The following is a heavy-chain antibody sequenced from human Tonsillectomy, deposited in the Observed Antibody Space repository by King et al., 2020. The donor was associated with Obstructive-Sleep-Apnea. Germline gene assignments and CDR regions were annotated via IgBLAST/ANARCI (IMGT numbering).Heavy chain of an antibody. D-gene: IGHD3-22*01. V-gene: IGHV4-59*01. Sequence: QLQESGPGLVKPSETLSLTCTVSGGSISSYYWSWIRQPPGKGLEWIGYIYYSGSTNYNPSLKSRVTISVETSKNQVSLKLSSVTAADTAVYYCARGSYDSSGYYTHPFDYWGQGTLVTVSS. CDR3: ARGSYDSSGYYTHPFDY. CDR1: GGSISSYY. CDR2: IYYSGST. J-gene: IGHJ4*02.